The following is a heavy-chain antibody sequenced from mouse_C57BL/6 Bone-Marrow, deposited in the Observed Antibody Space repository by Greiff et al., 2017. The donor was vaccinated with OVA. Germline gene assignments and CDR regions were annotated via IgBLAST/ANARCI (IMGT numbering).Heavy chain of an antibody. CDR2: LWWDDAK. CDR1: GFSLSTFGMG. Sequence: QVQLKESGPGILQPSQTLSLTCSFSGFSLSTFGMGVGWIRQPSGKGLEWLAHLWWDDAKYYNPALRSRLTISKDTSKNQVFLKIAKVDTAETATDYWPIYYGYDGGYFDVWGTGTTVTVSS. V-gene: IGHV8-8*01. CDR3: PIYYGYDGGYFDV. J-gene: IGHJ1*03. D-gene: IGHD2-2*01.